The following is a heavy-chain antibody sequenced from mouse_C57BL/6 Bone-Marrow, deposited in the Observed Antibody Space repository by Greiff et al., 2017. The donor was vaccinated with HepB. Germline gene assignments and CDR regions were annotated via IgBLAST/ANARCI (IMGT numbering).Heavy chain of an antibody. J-gene: IGHJ1*03. CDR3: ANYYYGSSWYFDV. Sequence: QVQLQQPGAELVMPGASVKLSCKASGYTFTSYWMHWVKQRPGQGLEWIGEIDPSDSYTNYNQKFKGKSTLTVDKSSSTAYMQLSSLTSEDSAVYYCANYYYGSSWYFDVWGTGTTVTVSS. V-gene: IGHV1-69*01. D-gene: IGHD1-1*01. CDR2: IDPSDSYT. CDR1: GYTFTSYW.